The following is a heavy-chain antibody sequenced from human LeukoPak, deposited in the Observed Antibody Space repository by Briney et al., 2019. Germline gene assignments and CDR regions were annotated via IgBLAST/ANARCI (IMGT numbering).Heavy chain of an antibody. CDR2: IYYSGST. CDR1: GGSISSYY. D-gene: IGHD6-13*01. Sequence: SETLSLTCTISGGSISSYYWSWIRQPPGKGLEWIGYIYYSGSTNYNPSLKSRVTISVDTSKNQFSLKLSSVTAADTAVYYCARGASIAAAGLDAFDIWGQGTMVTVSS. CDR3: ARGASIAAAGLDAFDI. V-gene: IGHV4-59*01. J-gene: IGHJ3*02.